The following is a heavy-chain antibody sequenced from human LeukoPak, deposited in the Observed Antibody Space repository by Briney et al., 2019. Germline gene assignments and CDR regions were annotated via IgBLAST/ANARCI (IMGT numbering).Heavy chain of an antibody. D-gene: IGHD6-13*01. CDR1: GGSIIGHY. CDR2: IYSSGNT. J-gene: IGHJ4*02. Sequence: SETLSLTCTVSGGSIIGHYWNWIRQPAGKGLEWIGRIYSSGNTNYNPSLKSRVTISVDTSKNQFSLKMSSVTATDTAIYFCAKSPYVGIAAPATDYFDYWGQGALVTVSS. CDR3: AKSPYVGIAAPATDYFDY. V-gene: IGHV4-4*07.